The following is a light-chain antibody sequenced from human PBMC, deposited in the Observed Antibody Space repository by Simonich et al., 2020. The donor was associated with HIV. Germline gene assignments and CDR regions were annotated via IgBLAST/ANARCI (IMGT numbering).Light chain of an antibody. J-gene: IGKJ1*01. V-gene: IGKV3-15*01. Sequence: EIVMTQSPATLSVSPGERATLSCRASQSISANLAWYQQKPGQAPRLLIYGASNRAPGIPARCSGSGSGTEFTLTISSLQSEDFAVYYCQQYGSSPWTFGQGTKVEIK. CDR3: QQYGSSPWT. CDR1: QSISAN. CDR2: GAS.